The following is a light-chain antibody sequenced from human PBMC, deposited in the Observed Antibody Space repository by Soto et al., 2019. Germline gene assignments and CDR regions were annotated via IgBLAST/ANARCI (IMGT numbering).Light chain of an antibody. CDR2: GAS. Sequence: EIVMTQSPATLSVSPGERATLSCRASQSVSSNLAWYQQKPGQAPRLLIYGASTRETGIPARFSGSGSGTEFTLTISSLQSEDFAVYYCQQYNNCPVAFGQGTKVEIK. V-gene: IGKV3D-15*01. CDR1: QSVSSN. J-gene: IGKJ1*01. CDR3: QQYNNCPVA.